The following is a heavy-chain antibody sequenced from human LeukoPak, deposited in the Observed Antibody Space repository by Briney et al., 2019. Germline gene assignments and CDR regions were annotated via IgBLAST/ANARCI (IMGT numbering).Heavy chain of an antibody. CDR1: GFTFSSYA. CDR2: ISSNGGST. D-gene: IGHD5-18*01. J-gene: IGHJ4*02. Sequence: PGGSLRLSCSASGFTFSSYAMHWVRQAPGKGLEYVSAISSNGGSTYYADSVKGRFTISRDNSKNTLYLQMSSLRAEDTAVYYCVKGGYSYVFDHWGQGTLVTVSS. CDR3: VKGGYSYVFDH. V-gene: IGHV3-64D*06.